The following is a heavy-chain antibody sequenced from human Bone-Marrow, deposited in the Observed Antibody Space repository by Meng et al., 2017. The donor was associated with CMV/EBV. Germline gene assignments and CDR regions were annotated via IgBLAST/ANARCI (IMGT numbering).Heavy chain of an antibody. CDR3: AKANPGATIKAGVNFDY. CDR2: ISWDGGST. J-gene: IGHJ4*02. Sequence: GESLKISCAASGFTFDDYAMHWVRQAPGKGLEWVSLISWDGGSTYYADSVKGRFTISRDNSKNSLYLQMNSLRAEDTAVYYCAKANPGATIKAGVNFDYWGQGTLVTVSS. CDR1: GFTFDDYA. D-gene: IGHD4-23*01. V-gene: IGHV3-43D*03.